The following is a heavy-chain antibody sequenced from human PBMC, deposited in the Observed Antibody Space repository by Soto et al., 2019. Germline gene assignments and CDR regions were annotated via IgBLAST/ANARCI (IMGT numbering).Heavy chain of an antibody. V-gene: IGHV3-30*18. J-gene: IGHJ4*02. Sequence: AGSLRLSCAASGFTFSSYGMHWVRQAPGKGLEWVAVISYDGSNKYYADSVKGRFTISRDNSKNTLYLQMNSLRAEDTAVYYCAKDGGSGWYLGYYFDYWGQGTLVTVSS. CDR1: GFTFSSYG. CDR2: ISYDGSNK. CDR3: AKDGGSGWYLGYYFDY. D-gene: IGHD6-19*01.